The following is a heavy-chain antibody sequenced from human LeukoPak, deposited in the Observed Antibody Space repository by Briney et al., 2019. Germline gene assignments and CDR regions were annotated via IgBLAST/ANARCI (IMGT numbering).Heavy chain of an antibody. CDR2: IYHSGST. Sequence: SETLSLTCAVSGYPISSGYYWGWIRQPPGKGLEWIGSIYHSGSTYYNPSPKGRVTISVDTSKNQFSLKLSSVTAADTAVYYCASAYDFWSGYYSPGGYYFDYWGQGTLVTVSS. J-gene: IGHJ4*02. V-gene: IGHV4-38-2*01. CDR1: GYPISSGYY. D-gene: IGHD3-3*01. CDR3: ASAYDFWSGYYSPGGYYFDY.